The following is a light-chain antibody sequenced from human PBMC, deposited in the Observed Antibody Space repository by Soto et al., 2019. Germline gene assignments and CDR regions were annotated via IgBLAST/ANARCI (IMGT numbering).Light chain of an antibody. CDR3: SSYAGSIYDV. CDR1: SSDVGAYDY. CDR2: EVS. V-gene: IGLV2-8*01. J-gene: IGLJ1*01. Sequence: QSVLTQPPSASGSPGQSVTISCTGTSSDVGAYDYVSWYQQHPGKAPRLLIYEVSKRPSGVPDRFSGSKSGNTASLTVSGLQAEDEADYFCSSYAGSIYDVFGIGTKLTVL.